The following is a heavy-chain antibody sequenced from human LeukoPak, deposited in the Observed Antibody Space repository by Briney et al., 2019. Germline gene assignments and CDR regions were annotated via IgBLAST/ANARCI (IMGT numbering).Heavy chain of an antibody. V-gene: IGHV3-53*01. Sequence: PGGSLRLSCAASGFTVSSNYMSWVRQAPGKGLEWVSVIYSGGSTYYADSVKGRFTISRDNSKNTLYLQMNSLRAEDTAVYYCVKEGPGVYSSREGVDYGMDVWGQGTTVTVSS. CDR1: GFTVSSNY. CDR2: IYSGGST. CDR3: VKEGPGVYSSREGVDYGMDV. J-gene: IGHJ6*02. D-gene: IGHD6-13*01.